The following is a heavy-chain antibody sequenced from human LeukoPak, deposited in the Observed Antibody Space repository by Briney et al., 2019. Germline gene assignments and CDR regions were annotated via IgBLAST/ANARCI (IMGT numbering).Heavy chain of an antibody. J-gene: IGHJ4*02. CDR2: IKQDGSEK. D-gene: IGHD3-10*01. V-gene: IGHV3-7*01. Sequence: PGGSLRLSCAASGFTFSNFAMSWVRQTPGKGLEWVANIKQDGSEKYYVDSVKGRFTISRDNAKNSLYLQMNSLRAEDTAVYYCARGRGWSYYYGSGSYYFDYWGQGTLVTVSS. CDR1: GFTFSNFA. CDR3: ARGRGWSYYYGSGSYYFDY.